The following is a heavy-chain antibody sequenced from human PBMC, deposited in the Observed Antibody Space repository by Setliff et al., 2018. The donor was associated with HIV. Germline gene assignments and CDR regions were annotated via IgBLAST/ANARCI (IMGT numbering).Heavy chain of an antibody. CDR2: IWYDGSNK. D-gene: IGHD6-25*01. J-gene: IGHJ6*03. V-gene: IGHV3-33*01. Sequence: PGGSRRLSCAASGFTFSSYGMHWVRQAPGKGLEWVAVIWYDGSNKYYADAVKGRFTISRDNARNTLYLPMSGLRAEDSAVYYCARDPHQSGYPMDVWGKGTTVTVSS. CDR1: GFTFSSYG. CDR3: ARDPHQSGYPMDV.